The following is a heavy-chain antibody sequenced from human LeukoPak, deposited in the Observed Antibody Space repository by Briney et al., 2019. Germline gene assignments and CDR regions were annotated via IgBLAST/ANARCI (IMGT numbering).Heavy chain of an antibody. Sequence: PGGSLRLSCAASGFTFSSHAMHWVRQAPGKGLEYVSGISSDGGNTYSANSVKGRFTIFRDNSKNTLYLQMGSLRAEDTAVYYCAREHCSSTSCYRVGWFDPWGQGTLVTVSS. D-gene: IGHD2-2*02. CDR3: AREHCSSTSCYRVGWFDP. CDR2: ISSDGGNT. CDR1: GFTFSSHA. J-gene: IGHJ5*02. V-gene: IGHV3-64*01.